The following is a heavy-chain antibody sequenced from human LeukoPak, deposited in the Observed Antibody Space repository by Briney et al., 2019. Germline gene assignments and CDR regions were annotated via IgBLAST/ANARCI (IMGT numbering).Heavy chain of an antibody. V-gene: IGHV3-30*18. D-gene: IGHD3-16*01. J-gene: IGHJ6*04. Sequence: GRSLRLSCAASRFTFSNYGIHWVRQAPGKGLEWVAVISSDGSNKYYADSVKGRFTISRDNSKNTAFLQMNRLGPEVTAVYYCAKDYVSYGMDVWGKGTTVTVSS. CDR2: ISSDGSNK. CDR1: RFTFSNYG. CDR3: AKDYVSYGMDV.